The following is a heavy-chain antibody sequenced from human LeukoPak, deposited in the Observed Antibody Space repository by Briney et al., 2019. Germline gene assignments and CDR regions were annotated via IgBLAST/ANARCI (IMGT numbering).Heavy chain of an antibody. Sequence: SETLSLICTVSGGSISSSSYYWGWIRQPPGKGLEWIGSIYYSGSTYYNPSLKSRVTISVDTSKNQFSLKLSSVTAADTAVYYCARLGPDIVVVPAASYFDYWGQGTLVTVSS. CDR3: ARLGPDIVVVPAASYFDY. CDR2: IYYSGST. CDR1: GGSISSSSYY. D-gene: IGHD2-2*01. J-gene: IGHJ4*02. V-gene: IGHV4-39*01.